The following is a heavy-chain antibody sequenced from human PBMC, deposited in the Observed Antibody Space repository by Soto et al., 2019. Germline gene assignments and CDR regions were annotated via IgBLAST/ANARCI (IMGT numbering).Heavy chain of an antibody. D-gene: IGHD3-22*01. V-gene: IGHV3-74*01. J-gene: IGHJ4*02. Sequence: DVQLVESGGGLVQPGGSLRLSCAASGFTFSNYWMHWVRQVPGKGLVWVSRIKNDGSGTYYADSVKGRLTMSRDNAKNTLYLQMNSLRAEDTAVYYCARGDGDYYDGNGYLGRHWGQGTLVTVSS. CDR3: ARGDGDYYDGNGYLGRH. CDR1: GFTFSNYW. CDR2: IKNDGSGT.